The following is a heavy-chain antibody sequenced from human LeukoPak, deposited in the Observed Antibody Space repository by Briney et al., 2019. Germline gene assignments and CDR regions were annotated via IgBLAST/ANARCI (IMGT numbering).Heavy chain of an antibody. D-gene: IGHD1-26*01. CDR3: ARGRGSSAHDPFDI. CDR1: GFTFRHYS. V-gene: IGHV3-21*06. J-gene: IGHJ3*02. Sequence: PGGSLRLSCAASGFTFRHYSMTWVRQAPGKGLEWVSSISSSGTYIYYEDSGKGRFTVSRDNAKNSLDLQMNSLRAEDTAMYYCARGRGSSAHDPFDIWGHGTMVTVSS. CDR2: ISSSGTYI.